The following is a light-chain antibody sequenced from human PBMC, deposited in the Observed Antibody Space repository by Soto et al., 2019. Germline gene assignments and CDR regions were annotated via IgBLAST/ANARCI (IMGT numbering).Light chain of an antibody. CDR2: AAS. J-gene: IGKJ3*01. V-gene: IGKV1-27*01. Sequence: DIQMTQSPSSLSASVGDRVTITCRASQGISNYLAWYQQKPGKVPKLLIHAASTLQSGVPSRFRGSGSGTDFTLTISSLQPEDVATYYCQKFNSASFTFGPGTKVDIK. CDR1: QGISNY. CDR3: QKFNSASFT.